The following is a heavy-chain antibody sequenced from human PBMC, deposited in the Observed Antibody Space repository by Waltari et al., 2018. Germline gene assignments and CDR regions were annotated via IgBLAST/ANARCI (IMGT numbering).Heavy chain of an antibody. CDR1: DDSFNDYY. Sequence: RLQESGPGLVKPSETLSLTCTISDDSFNDYYWCWIRQPPGKGLEWLGYIHYRGSTDSSPSFKSRVTMSIDTSKNQFSLNLSSVSAADTAVYYCARDAATGYFDSWGQGTLVTVSS. J-gene: IGHJ4*02. V-gene: IGHV4-59*01. CDR3: ARDAATGYFDS. CDR2: IHYRGST. D-gene: IGHD1-1*01.